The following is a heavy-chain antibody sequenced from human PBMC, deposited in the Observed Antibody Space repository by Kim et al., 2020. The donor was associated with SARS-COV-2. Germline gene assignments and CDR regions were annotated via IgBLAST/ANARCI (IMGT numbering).Heavy chain of an antibody. D-gene: IGHD3-10*01. CDR3: ALVTMVRGVIILDHWYFDL. CDR2: IIAIFGTA. Sequence: SVKVSCKASGGTFSSYAISWLRQAPGQGREWMGGIIAIFGTANYAQKFQGRVTITADESTSTAYMELSSLRSEDTAVYYCALVTMVRGVIILDHWYFDLWGRGILVTVSS. V-gene: IGHV1-69*13. CDR1: GGTFSSYA. J-gene: IGHJ2*01.